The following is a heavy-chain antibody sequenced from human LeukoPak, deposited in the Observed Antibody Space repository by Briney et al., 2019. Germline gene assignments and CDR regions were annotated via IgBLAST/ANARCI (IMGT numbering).Heavy chain of an antibody. CDR1: GFTFRTYE. D-gene: IGHD4-17*01. CDR3: ARGGDYGDYFDY. V-gene: IGHV3-48*03. J-gene: IGHJ4*02. Sequence: PGGSLRLSCVVSGFTFRTYEMNWVRQAPGKGLEWVSFISSSGTTMYYADSVQGRFTISRDNTENSLSLQMNSLRAEDTALYFCARGGDYGDYFDYWGQGSLVTVSS. CDR2: ISSSGTTM.